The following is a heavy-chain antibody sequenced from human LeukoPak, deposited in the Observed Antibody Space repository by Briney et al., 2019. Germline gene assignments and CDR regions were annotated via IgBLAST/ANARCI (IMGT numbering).Heavy chain of an antibody. V-gene: IGHV4-34*01. CDR2: INHSGST. CDR1: GGSFSGYY. J-gene: IGHJ5*02. CDR3: ARGPYDFWSGYYNWFDP. D-gene: IGHD3-3*01. Sequence: KTSETLSLTCAVYGGSFSGYYWSWIRQPPGKGLEWIGEINHSGSTNYNPSLKSQVTISVDTSKNQFSLKLSSVTAADTAVYYCARGPYDFWSGYYNWFDPWGQGTLVTVSS.